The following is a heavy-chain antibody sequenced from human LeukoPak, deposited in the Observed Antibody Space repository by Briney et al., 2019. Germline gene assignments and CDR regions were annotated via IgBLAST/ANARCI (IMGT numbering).Heavy chain of an antibody. V-gene: IGHV4-30-4*07. CDR3: ARVGCGSSTSCYHNWFDP. CDR1: GGSISSGGYS. CDR2: IYYSGST. Sequence: SQTLSLTCAVSGGSISSGGYSWSWIRQPPGKGLEWIGYIYYSGSTYYNPSLKSRVTISLDTSKNQFSLKLSSVTAADTAVYYCARVGCGSSTSCYHNWFDPWGQGTLVTVSS. J-gene: IGHJ5*02. D-gene: IGHD2-2*01.